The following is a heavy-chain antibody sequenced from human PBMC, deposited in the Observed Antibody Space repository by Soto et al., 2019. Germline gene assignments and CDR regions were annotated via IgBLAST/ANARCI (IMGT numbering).Heavy chain of an antibody. V-gene: IGHV3-23*01. D-gene: IGHD5-12*01. J-gene: IGHJ6*02. Sequence: GGSLRLSCAASGFTFSSYAMSWVRQAPGKGLEWVSAISGSGGSTYYADSVKGRFTISRDNSKNTLYLQMNSLGAEDTAVYYCAKAGIVATTISYYYYYGMDVWGQGTTVTVSS. CDR2: ISGSGGST. CDR3: AKAGIVATTISYYYYYGMDV. CDR1: GFTFSSYA.